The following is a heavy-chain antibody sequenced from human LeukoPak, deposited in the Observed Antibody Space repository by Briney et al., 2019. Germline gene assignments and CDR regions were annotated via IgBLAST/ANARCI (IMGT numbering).Heavy chain of an antibody. CDR1: GFTVSNNY. CDR2: IYSAGTT. D-gene: IGHD2/OR15-2a*01. V-gene: IGHV3-66*01. CDR3: ARDPTSTT. Sequence: GGSLRLSCAASGFTVSNNYMSWVRQAPGKGLEWVSVIYSAGTTYYADSVRGRFTISRDNSKNTLYLQMNSLRAEDTAVYYCARDPTSTTWGQGTLVTVSS. J-gene: IGHJ5*02.